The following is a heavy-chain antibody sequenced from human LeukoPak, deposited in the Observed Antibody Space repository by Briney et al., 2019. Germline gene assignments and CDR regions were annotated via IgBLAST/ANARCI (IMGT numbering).Heavy chain of an antibody. D-gene: IGHD6-13*01. CDR1: GFTFSSYS. J-gene: IGHJ6*04. Sequence: GGSLRLSCAASGFTFSSYSMNWVRQAPGKGLEWVSSISSSSSYIYYADSVKGRFTISRDNAKNSLYLQMNSLRAEDTALYYCARALVAAAAGLMDVWGKGTTVTVSS. V-gene: IGHV3-21*04. CDR3: ARALVAAAAGLMDV. CDR2: ISSSSSYI.